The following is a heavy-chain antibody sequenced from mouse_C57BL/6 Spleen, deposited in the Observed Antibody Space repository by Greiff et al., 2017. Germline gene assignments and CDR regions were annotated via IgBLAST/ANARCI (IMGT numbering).Heavy chain of an antibody. V-gene: IGHV1-81*01. Sequence: VQLMESGAELVRPGASVKLSCKASGYTFTSYGISWVKQRPGQGLEWIGEIYPRSGNTYYNEKFKGKDTLTADKSSSTAYIELRSLTSEDSAFDFCAIQKTVVGTSYFYYWGQGTTLTVSS. D-gene: IGHD1-1*01. CDR1: GYTFTSYG. CDR3: AIQKTVVGTSYFYY. J-gene: IGHJ2*01. CDR2: IYPRSGNT.